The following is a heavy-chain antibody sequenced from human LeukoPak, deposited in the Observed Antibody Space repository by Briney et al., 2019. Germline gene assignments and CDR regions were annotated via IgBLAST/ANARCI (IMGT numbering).Heavy chain of an antibody. D-gene: IGHD5-18*01. CDR1: GGSISSYY. J-gene: IGHJ4*02. CDR2: IYYSGST. Sequence: SETLSLTCTVSGGSISSYYWSWIRQPPGKGLEWIGYIYYSGSTNYNPSLKSRVTISVDTSKNQFSLKLSSVTAADTAVYYCARIRGYSYGYRFDYWGQGTLVTVSS. CDR3: ARIRGYSYGYRFDY. V-gene: IGHV4-59*01.